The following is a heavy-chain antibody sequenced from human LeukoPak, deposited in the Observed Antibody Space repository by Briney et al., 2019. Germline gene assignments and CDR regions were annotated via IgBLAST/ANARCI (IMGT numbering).Heavy chain of an antibody. V-gene: IGHV1-69*04. CDR1: GGTFSSYA. D-gene: IGHD3-3*01. CDR2: IIPILCIA. Sequence: SVKVSCKASGGTFSSYAISWVRQAPGQGLEWMGRIIPILCIANYAQKFQGRVTITADKSTSTAYMELSSLRSEDTAVYYCARAKGITIFGVVTTSPFDYWGQGTLVTVSS. CDR3: ARAKGITIFGVVTTSPFDY. J-gene: IGHJ4*02.